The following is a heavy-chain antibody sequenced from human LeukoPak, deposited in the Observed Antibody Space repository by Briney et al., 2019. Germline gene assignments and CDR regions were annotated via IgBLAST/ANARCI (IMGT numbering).Heavy chain of an antibody. CDR3: ARHNKSGHDYYGTWWYYYYMDV. Sequence: GTLRLSCAASGFTFSSFGMSWIRQPPGKGLEWIGSIYYSGSTYYNPSLKSRVTISVDTSKNQFSLKLSSVTAADTAVYYCARHNKSGHDYYGTWWYYYYMDVWGKGTTVTISS. CDR1: GFTFSSFG. CDR2: IYYSGST. V-gene: IGHV4-39*01. D-gene: IGHD3-10*01. J-gene: IGHJ6*03.